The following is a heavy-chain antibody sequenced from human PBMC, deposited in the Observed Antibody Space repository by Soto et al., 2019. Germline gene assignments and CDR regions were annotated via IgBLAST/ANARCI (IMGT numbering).Heavy chain of an antibody. J-gene: IGHJ6*02. V-gene: IGHV3-23*01. CDR1: GFTFRKYV. Sequence: EVQLLESGGGLAQPGGSLRLSCEVSGFTFRKYVMTWVRQAPGKGLEWVSSLSSTGGSTYYADSVKGRFTVSRDNSKNSLFPQMNSLRAEDTAIYYCAKDQGFLEWIPQAGLDVWGPGTTVAVSS. D-gene: IGHD3-3*01. CDR2: LSSTGGST. CDR3: AKDQGFLEWIPQAGLDV.